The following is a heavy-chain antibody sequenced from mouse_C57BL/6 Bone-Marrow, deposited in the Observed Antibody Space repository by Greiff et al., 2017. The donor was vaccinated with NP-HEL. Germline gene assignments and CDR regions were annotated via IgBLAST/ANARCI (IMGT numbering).Heavy chain of an antibody. CDR2: INPGSGGT. V-gene: IGHV1-54*01. J-gene: IGHJ4*01. CDR1: GYAFTNYL. Sequence: LQESGAELVRPGTSVKVSCKASGYAFTNYLIEWVKQRPGQGLEWIGVINPGSGGTNYNEKFKGKATLTADKSSSTAYMQLSSLTSEDSAVYFCAREGLYYGSAMDYWGQGTSVTVSS. D-gene: IGHD1-1*01. CDR3: AREGLYYGSAMDY.